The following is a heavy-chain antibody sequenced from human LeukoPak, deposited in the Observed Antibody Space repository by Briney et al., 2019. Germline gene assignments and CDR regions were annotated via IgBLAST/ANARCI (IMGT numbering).Heavy chain of an antibody. CDR3: AAAGASNGGAFDI. D-gene: IGHD6-13*01. Sequence: GGSLRLSCAASGFTFSSYGMSWVRQAPGKGLEWVSAISGSGGSTYYADSVKGRFTISRDNSKNTLYLQMNSLRAEDTAVYYCAAAGASNGGAFDIWGQGTMVTVSS. CDR2: ISGSGGST. V-gene: IGHV3-23*01. J-gene: IGHJ3*02. CDR1: GFTFSSYG.